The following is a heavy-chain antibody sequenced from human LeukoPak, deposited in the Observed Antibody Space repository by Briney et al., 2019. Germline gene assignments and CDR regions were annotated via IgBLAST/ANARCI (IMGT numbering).Heavy chain of an antibody. Sequence: ASVKVSCKASGYTFISYGISWVRQAPGQGLEWMGWISTYNGNTDYAQNLQGRVTMTTDTSTSTAYMELRSLRSDDTAVYYCARTGGGGSIAARLHYYYMDVWGKGTTVTVSS. CDR3: ARTGGGGSIAARLHYYYMDV. CDR2: ISTYNGNT. J-gene: IGHJ6*03. CDR1: GYTFISYG. D-gene: IGHD6-6*01. V-gene: IGHV1-18*01.